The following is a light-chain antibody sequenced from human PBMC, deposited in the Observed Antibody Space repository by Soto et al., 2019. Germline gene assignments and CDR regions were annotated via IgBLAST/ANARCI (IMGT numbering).Light chain of an antibody. CDR2: GAS. V-gene: IGKV3-20*01. Sequence: EVVLTQSPGTLSLSPVERATLSCRASQSVTSSDLAWYQQKPGQAPRLLISGASSRATGIPDRFSGSGSGTDFTLTISRLEPEDFAVFYCHHYGTSPPTFGQGTKVDI. CDR1: QSVTSSD. CDR3: HHYGTSPPT. J-gene: IGKJ1*01.